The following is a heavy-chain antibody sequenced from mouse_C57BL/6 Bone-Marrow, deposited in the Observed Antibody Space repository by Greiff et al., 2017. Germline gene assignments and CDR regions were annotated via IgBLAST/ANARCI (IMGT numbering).Heavy chain of an antibody. V-gene: IGHV1-55*01. CDR3: ASTPLYYGNSFWYFDV. J-gene: IGHJ1*03. CDR1: GYTFTSYW. CDR2: IYPGSGST. Sequence: QVQLQHPGAELVKPGASVKMSCKASGYTFTSYWITWVQQRPGQGLEWIGDIYPGSGSTNYNEKFKSKATLNVDTSSSTAYMQLSSLTSEDSAVYYGASTPLYYGNSFWYFDVWGTGTTVTVSS. D-gene: IGHD2-1*01.